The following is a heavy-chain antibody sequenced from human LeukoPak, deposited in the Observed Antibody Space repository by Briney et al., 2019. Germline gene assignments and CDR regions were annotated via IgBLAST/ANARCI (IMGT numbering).Heavy chain of an antibody. J-gene: IGHJ5*02. D-gene: IGHD6-13*01. V-gene: IGHV4-30-2*02. CDR1: GGSISSGGYS. Sequence: SQTLSLTCAVSGGSISSGGYSWSWIRQPPGKGLEWIGYIYHSGSTYYNPSLKSRVTISVDTSKNQFSLKLSSVTAADTAVYYCARRPTKYSSSWYRTGDWFDPWGQGTLVTVSS. CDR2: IYHSGST. CDR3: ARRPTKYSSSWYRTGDWFDP.